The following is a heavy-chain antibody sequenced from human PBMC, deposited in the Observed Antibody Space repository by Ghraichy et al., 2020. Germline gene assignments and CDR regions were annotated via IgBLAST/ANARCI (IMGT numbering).Heavy chain of an antibody. V-gene: IGHV4-4*02. Sequence: SETLSLTCAVSGGSISSSNWWSWVRQPPGKGLEWIGEIYHSGSTNYNPSLKSRVTISVDKSKNQFSLKLSSVTAADTAVYYCARDPRDYGSGSYYKAGFDYWGQGTLVTVSS. CDR1: GGSISSSNW. CDR2: IYHSGST. CDR3: ARDPRDYGSGSYYKAGFDY. J-gene: IGHJ4*02. D-gene: IGHD3-10*01.